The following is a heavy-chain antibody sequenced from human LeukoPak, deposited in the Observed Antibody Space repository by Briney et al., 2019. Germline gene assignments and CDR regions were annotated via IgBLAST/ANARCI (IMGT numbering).Heavy chain of an antibody. CDR3: ARDPGTIFGVVTPYYMDV. Sequence: GGSLRLSCAASGFTFSSYGMHWVRQAPGKGLEWVAVIWYDGSNKYYADSVKVRFTISRDNSKNTLYLQMNSLRAEDTAVYYCARDPGTIFGVVTPYYMDVWGKGTTVTVSS. V-gene: IGHV3-33*01. D-gene: IGHD3-3*01. CDR2: IWYDGSNK. J-gene: IGHJ6*03. CDR1: GFTFSSYG.